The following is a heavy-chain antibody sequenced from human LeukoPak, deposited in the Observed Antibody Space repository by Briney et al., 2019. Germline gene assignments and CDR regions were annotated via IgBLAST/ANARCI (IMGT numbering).Heavy chain of an antibody. CDR3: ARGGGFEDTAMVPFDY. J-gene: IGHJ4*02. D-gene: IGHD5-18*01. Sequence: PGGSLRLSCAASGFTFSSYWMTWVRQAPGKGLEWVAKIKQDGSEKYYVDSVKGRFTISRDNAKNSLYLQMNSLGAEDTAVYYCARGGGFEDTAMVPFDYWGQGTLVTVSS. CDR2: IKQDGSEK. V-gene: IGHV3-7*05. CDR1: GFTFSSYW.